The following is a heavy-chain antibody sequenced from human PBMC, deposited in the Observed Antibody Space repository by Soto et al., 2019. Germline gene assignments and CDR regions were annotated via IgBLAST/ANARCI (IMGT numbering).Heavy chain of an antibody. CDR2: ISAYNGNT. V-gene: IGHV1-18*01. Sequence: QGQLVQSGAEVKKPGASVKVSCKASGYTFHMFGYTWVRQAPGQGLEWVGWISAYNGNTAYGKNFQGRVSLSTDTTXRTTXMEXRRLXSXXTPDYFCVTTXRWYXXXXXXNYAASTEDYWGQATMLSSSS. CDR3: VTTXRWYXXXXXXNYAASTEDY. D-gene: IGHD6-13*01. J-gene: IGHJ4*02. CDR1: GYTFHMFG.